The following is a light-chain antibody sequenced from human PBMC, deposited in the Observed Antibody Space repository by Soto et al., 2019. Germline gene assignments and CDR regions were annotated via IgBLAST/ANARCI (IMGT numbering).Light chain of an antibody. Sequence: EIVMTQSPATVSVSPGERATLSCRASQTVNSNLAWYQQTPGQPPRLLIYGASTRATGIPARFSGSGSGTEFTLTISSLQSEDFAVYYCQQYNNWARTFGQGTKVEIK. J-gene: IGKJ1*01. CDR2: GAS. CDR1: QTVNSN. CDR3: QQYNNWART. V-gene: IGKV3-15*01.